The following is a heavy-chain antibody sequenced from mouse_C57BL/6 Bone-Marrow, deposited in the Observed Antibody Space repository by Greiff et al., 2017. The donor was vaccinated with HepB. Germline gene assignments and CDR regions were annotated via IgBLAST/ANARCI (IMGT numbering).Heavy chain of an antibody. V-gene: IGHV2-2*01. D-gene: IGHD1-1*01. CDR1: GFSLTSYG. J-gene: IGHJ4*01. Sequence: VMLVESGPGLVQPSQSLSITCTVSGFSLTSYGVHWVRQSPGKGLEWLGVIWSGGSTDYNAAFISRLSISKDNSKSQVFFKMNSLQADDTAIYYCARTYYGSSSHYAMDYWGQGTSVTVSS. CDR2: IWSGGST. CDR3: ARTYYGSSSHYAMDY.